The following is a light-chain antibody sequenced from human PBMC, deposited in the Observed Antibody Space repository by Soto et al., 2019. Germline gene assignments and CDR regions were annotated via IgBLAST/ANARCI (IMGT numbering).Light chain of an antibody. CDR1: QDIRSD. CDR3: LQDHNYPLT. V-gene: IGKV1-6*01. CDR2: AAS. Sequence: IQMTQFPSSLSASVGDRVTITCRASQDIRSDLGWYQQRPGKAPKLLIYAASSLQSGVPLRFIGSGSGTDFTLTISSLQPEDFATYYCLQDHNYPLTFGGGTKVDIK. J-gene: IGKJ4*01.